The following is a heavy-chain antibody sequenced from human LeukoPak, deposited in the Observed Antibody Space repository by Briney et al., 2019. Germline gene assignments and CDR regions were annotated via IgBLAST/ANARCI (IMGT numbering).Heavy chain of an antibody. CDR2: ISAYNGNT. CDR1: GYTFTSYG. V-gene: IGHV1-18*01. D-gene: IGHD3-9*01. J-gene: IGHJ6*02. Sequence: ASVKVSCKASGYTFTSYGISWVRQAPGQGLEWMGWISAYNGNTNYAQKLQGRVTMTTDTSTSTAYMELRSLRSDDTAVYYCARNSYANYDILTGSYYYYYYGMDVWGQGTTVTVSS. CDR3: ARNSYANYDILTGSYYYYYYGMDV.